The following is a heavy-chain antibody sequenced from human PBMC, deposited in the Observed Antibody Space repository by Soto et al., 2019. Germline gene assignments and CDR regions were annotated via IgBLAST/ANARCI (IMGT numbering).Heavy chain of an antibody. Sequence: VQLLESGGGLVQPGESPRLSCAASGFTFSSYAMSWVRQAPGKGLEWVSVISASGGSIYYADSVKGRFTISRDNSKNTLYLQMTSLSAEDTAVYYCAKLLSPDDYWGQGTLVTVSS. D-gene: IGHD2-15*01. CDR2: ISASGGSI. V-gene: IGHV3-23*01. CDR3: AKLLSPDDY. CDR1: GFTFSSYA. J-gene: IGHJ4*02.